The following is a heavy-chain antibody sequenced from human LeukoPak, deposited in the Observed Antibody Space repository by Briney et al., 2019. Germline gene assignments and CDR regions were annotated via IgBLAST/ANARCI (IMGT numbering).Heavy chain of an antibody. CDR2: IYTSGST. Sequence: PSETLSLTCTVSGGSISSGSYYWSWIRQPAGKGLEWIGRIYTSGSTNYNPSLKSRVTISVDTSKNQFSPKLSSVTAADTAVYYCARGESAGYCSSTSCSHWFDPWGQGTLVTVSS. V-gene: IGHV4-61*02. CDR3: ARGESAGYCSSTSCSHWFDP. J-gene: IGHJ5*02. CDR1: GGSISSGSYY. D-gene: IGHD2-2*01.